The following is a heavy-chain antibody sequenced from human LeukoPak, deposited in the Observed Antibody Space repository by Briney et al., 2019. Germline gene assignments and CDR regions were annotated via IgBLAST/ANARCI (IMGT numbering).Heavy chain of an antibody. D-gene: IGHD3-22*01. CDR3: AKSSDSSGYYSAEYFQH. CDR2: ISHDGSNR. Sequence: PGGSLRLSCAASGITFNSYAMHWVRQAPGKGLEWVAVISHDGSNRYYGDSVKGRFTISRDNSKNTLFLQMDSLRAEDTAVYYCAKSSDSSGYYSAEYFQHWGQGTLVTVSS. J-gene: IGHJ1*01. V-gene: IGHV3-30*04. CDR1: GITFNSYA.